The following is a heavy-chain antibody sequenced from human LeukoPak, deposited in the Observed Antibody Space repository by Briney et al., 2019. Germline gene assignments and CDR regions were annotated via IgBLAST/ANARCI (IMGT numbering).Heavy chain of an antibody. CDR1: GGSFSGYY. Sequence: SETLSLTCAVYGGSFSGYYWSWIRQPPGKGLEWIGEINHSGSTNYNPSLKSRVTISVDTSKNQFSLKLSSVTAADTAVYYCSITQLVRNWFDPWGQGTLVTVSS. CDR3: SITQLVRNWFDP. V-gene: IGHV4-34*09. D-gene: IGHD6-13*01. J-gene: IGHJ5*02. CDR2: INHSGST.